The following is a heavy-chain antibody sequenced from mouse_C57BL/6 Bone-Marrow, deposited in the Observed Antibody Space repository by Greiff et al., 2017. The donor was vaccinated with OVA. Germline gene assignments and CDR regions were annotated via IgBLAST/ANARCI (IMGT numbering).Heavy chain of an antibody. CDR3: AQRSLWLRGRDAMDY. D-gene: IGHD2-2*01. CDR2: ISSGSSTI. J-gene: IGHJ4*01. Sequence: EVKLVESGGGLVKPGGSLKLSCAASGFTFSDYGMHWVRQAPEKGLEWVAYISSGSSTIYYADTVKGRFTISRDNAKNTLFLQMTSLRSEDTAMYYCAQRSLWLRGRDAMDYWDQGTSVTVSS. V-gene: IGHV5-17*01. CDR1: GFTFSDYG.